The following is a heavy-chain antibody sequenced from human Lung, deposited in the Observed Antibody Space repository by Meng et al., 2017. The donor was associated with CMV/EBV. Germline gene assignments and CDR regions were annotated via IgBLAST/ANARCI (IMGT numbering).Heavy chain of an antibody. CDR3: ASFPPPGKQWLVTDY. CDR1: GGSISSSNW. J-gene: IGHJ4*02. D-gene: IGHD6-19*01. V-gene: IGHV4-4*02. Sequence: GQLQGSGPGLVKPSGTLSLTCAVSGGSISSSNWWSWVRQPPGKGLEWIGEIYHSGSTNYNPSLKSRVTISVDKSKNQFSLKLSSVTAADTAVYYCASFPPPGKQWLVTDYWGQGTLVTVFS. CDR2: IYHSGST.